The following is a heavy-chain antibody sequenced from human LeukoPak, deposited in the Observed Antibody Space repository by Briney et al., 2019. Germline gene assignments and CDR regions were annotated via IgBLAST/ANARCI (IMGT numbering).Heavy chain of an antibody. Sequence: GGSLRLACAAPGFTFSSYSMNWVRQAPGKGLEWVSSISSSSSYIYYADSVKGRFTISRDNAKNSLYLQMNSLRAEDTAVYYCARAWGYYMPTFDYWGQGTLVTVSS. D-gene: IGHD1-26*01. CDR3: ARAWGYYMPTFDY. CDR1: GFTFSSYS. J-gene: IGHJ4*02. CDR2: ISSSSSYI. V-gene: IGHV3-21*01.